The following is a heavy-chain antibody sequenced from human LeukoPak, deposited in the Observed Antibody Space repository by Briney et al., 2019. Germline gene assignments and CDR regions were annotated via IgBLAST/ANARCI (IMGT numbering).Heavy chain of an antibody. CDR2: IRSNAYGGTT. Sequence: GGSLRLSCTASGFTFGDYAMSWVRQAPGKGLEWVGFIRSNAYGGTTEYAASVKGRFTISRDDSKSIAYLQMNSLKTEDTAVYYCTIGVFPNYWGQGTLVTVSS. CDR1: GFTFGDYA. D-gene: IGHD2-21*01. CDR3: TIGVFPNY. J-gene: IGHJ4*02. V-gene: IGHV3-49*04.